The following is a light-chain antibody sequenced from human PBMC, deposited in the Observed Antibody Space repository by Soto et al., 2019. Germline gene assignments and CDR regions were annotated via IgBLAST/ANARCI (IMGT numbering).Light chain of an antibody. J-gene: IGLJ1*01. V-gene: IGLV2-14*01. CDR3: SSYTSISTYV. CDR2: EVS. CDR1: SSDVGGYNY. Sequence: QSVLTQPASVSGSPGQSITISCTGTSSDVGGYNYVSWYQHHPGKAPKLMIYEVSNRPSGVSNRFSGSKSGNTASLAISGLQAEYEADYYCSSYTSISTYVFGTGTKVTVL.